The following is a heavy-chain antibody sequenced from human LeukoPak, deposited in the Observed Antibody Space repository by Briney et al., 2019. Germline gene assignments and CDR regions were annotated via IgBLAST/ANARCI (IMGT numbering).Heavy chain of an antibody. CDR2: INPNSGGT. CDR1: GYTFTGYY. J-gene: IGHJ5*02. V-gene: IGHV1-2*02. CDR3: ARAGGYCSGGSCYSSRFDP. D-gene: IGHD2-15*01. Sequence: ASVNVSCKASGYTFTGYYMHWVRQAPGQGLEWMGWINPNSGGTNYAQKFQGRVTMTRDTSISTAYMELSRLRSEDTAVYYCARAGGYCSGGSCYSSRFDPWGQGTLVTVSS.